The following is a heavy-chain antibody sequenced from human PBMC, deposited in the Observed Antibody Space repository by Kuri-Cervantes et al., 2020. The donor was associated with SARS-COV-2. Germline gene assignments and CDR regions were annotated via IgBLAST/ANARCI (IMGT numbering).Heavy chain of an antibody. J-gene: IGHJ4*02. V-gene: IGHV3-30*18. CDR3: AKIFSPGDY. CDR2: LSYDGSNK. CDR1: GFTFSRSG. D-gene: IGHD3-3*01. Sequence: GESLKISCAASGFTFSRSGMHWVRQAPGKGLEWVAFLSYDGSNKYYADSVKGRFTISRDNSKNTLYLQMNSLRAEDTAVYYCAKIFSPGDYWGQGTLVTVSS.